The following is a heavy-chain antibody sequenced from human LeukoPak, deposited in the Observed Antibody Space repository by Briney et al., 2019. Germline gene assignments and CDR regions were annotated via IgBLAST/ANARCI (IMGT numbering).Heavy chain of an antibody. J-gene: IGHJ4*02. D-gene: IGHD5-18*01. V-gene: IGHV1-2*02. Sequence: ASVTVSCKASGYTLTGYYMHWVRQAAGQGREWMGWINPNSGGTNYAQKFQGRVTMTRDTSISTAYMELSRLRSDDTAVYYCARGGYSYVFDYWGQGTLVTVSS. CDR1: GYTLTGYY. CDR3: ARGGYSYVFDY. CDR2: INPNSGGT.